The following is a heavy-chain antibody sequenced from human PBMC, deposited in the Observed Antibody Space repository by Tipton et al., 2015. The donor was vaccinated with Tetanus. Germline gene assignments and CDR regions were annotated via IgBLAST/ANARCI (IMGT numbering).Heavy chain of an antibody. Sequence: TLSLTCTVSGGSLSIGTYYWGWIRQPPGKGLEWIGNIYYSGTTYYNASLESRVTISIDKAKNQFSMKLTSVTAADTAVYYCAGTRDYGGNQDAFDIWGQGTLVNVSS. V-gene: IGHV4-39*01. CDR1: GGSLSIGTYY. CDR3: AGTRDYGGNQDAFDI. CDR2: IYYSGTT. J-gene: IGHJ3*02. D-gene: IGHD4-23*01.